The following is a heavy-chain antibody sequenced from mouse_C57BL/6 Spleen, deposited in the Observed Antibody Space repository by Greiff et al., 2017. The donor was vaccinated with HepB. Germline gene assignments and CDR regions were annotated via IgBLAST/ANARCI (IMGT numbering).Heavy chain of an antibody. Sequence: QVQLQQSGAELVMPGASVKLSCKASGYTFTSYWMHWVKQRPGQGLEWIGEIDPSDSYTNYNQKFKGKSTLTVDKSSSTAYMQLSSLTSEDSAVYYCARNYDYAMDYWGQGTSVTVSS. CDR2: IDPSDSYT. D-gene: IGHD2-4*01. CDR3: ARNYDYAMDY. CDR1: GYTFTSYW. J-gene: IGHJ4*01. V-gene: IGHV1-69*01.